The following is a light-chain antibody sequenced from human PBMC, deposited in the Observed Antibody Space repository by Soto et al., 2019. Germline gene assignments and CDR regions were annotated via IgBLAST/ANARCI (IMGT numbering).Light chain of an antibody. Sequence: EIEMTQSPATLSLALGERVTLSCRASESVSTNLAWYQQKAGQAPRLLVYGASSRATGIPDRFSGSGSGTDFTLTISRLEPEDFAVYYCQQHGTSPITFGQGTRLEIK. CDR3: QQHGTSPIT. J-gene: IGKJ5*01. CDR2: GAS. V-gene: IGKV3-20*01. CDR1: ESVSTN.